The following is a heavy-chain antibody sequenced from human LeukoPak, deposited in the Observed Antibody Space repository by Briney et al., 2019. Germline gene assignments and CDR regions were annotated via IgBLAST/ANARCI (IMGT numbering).Heavy chain of an antibody. CDR2: IYHSGST. V-gene: IGHV4-59*01. CDR1: TDSTNTYY. D-gene: IGHD2-8*02. J-gene: IGHJ4*02. CDR3: FRLCWGLVAPYFDH. Sequence: SETLSPTCSVSTDSTNTYYWSWIRQSPGKGLEWIGHIYHSGSTDYNPSFKSRVTISIDMSKKEFSLKLTSVTVADTAMYYCFRLCWGLVAPYFDHWGQGAFVIVSS.